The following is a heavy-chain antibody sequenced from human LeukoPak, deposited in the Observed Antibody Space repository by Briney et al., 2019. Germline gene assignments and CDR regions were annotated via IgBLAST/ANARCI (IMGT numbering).Heavy chain of an antibody. CDR3: AIGADCGGDCYSVSPFDY. V-gene: IGHV4-59*01. D-gene: IGHD2-21*02. CDR1: GGSISSYY. Sequence: SETLSLTCTVSGGSISSYYWSRIRQPPGKGLEWIGYIYYSGSTNYNPSLKSRVTISVDTSKNQFSLKLSSVTAADTAVYYCAIGADCGGDCYSVSPFDYWGQGTLVTVSS. CDR2: IYYSGST. J-gene: IGHJ4*02.